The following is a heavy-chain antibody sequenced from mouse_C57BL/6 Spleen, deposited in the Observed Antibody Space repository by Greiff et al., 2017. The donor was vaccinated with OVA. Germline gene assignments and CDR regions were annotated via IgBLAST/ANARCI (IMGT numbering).Heavy chain of an antibody. D-gene: IGHD2-12*01. Sequence: QVQLQQPGAELVRPGTSVKLSCKASGYTFTSYWMHWVKQRPGQGLEWIGVIDPSDSYTNYNQKFNGKATLTVDTSSSTAYMQLSSLTSEDSAVYYCARYPSYDGAWFAYWGQGTLVTVAA. V-gene: IGHV1-59*01. CDR2: IDPSDSYT. J-gene: IGHJ3*01. CDR3: ARYPSYDGAWFAY. CDR1: GYTFTSYW.